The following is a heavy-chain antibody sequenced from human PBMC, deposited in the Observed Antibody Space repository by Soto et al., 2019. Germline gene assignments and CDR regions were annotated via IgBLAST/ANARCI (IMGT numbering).Heavy chain of an antibody. CDR3: SKGRYSYDSSGHDY. CDR1: GFAFSSHA. D-gene: IGHD3-22*01. J-gene: IGHJ4*02. CDR2: ISGSGGRT. V-gene: IGHV3-23*01. Sequence: EVQLLESGGGLVQPGGSLRLSCAASGFAFSSHAMNWVRQAPGKGLEWVSGISGSGGRTYYADSVKGRFTISRDNSKNTLELQMNSLRAEDKAVYYCSKGRYSYDSSGHDYWGLGTLVTVSS.